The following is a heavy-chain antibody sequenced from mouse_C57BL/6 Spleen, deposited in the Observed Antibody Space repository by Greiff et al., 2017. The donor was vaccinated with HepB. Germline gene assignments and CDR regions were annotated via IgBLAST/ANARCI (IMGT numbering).Heavy chain of an antibody. CDR2: IYPGDGDT. V-gene: IGHV1-82*01. D-gene: IGHD4-1*02. J-gene: IGHJ2*01. CDR3: AINWAYYFDY. CDR1: GYAFSSSW. Sequence: QVQLKQSGPELVKPGASVKISCKASGYAFSSSWMNWVKQRPGKGLEWIGRIYPGDGDTNYNGKFKGKATLTADKSSSTAYMQLSSLTSEDSAVYFCAINWAYYFDYWGQGTTLTVSS.